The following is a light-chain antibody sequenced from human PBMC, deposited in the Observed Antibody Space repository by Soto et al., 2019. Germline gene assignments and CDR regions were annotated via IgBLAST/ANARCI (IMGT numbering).Light chain of an antibody. CDR3: QQHNTYSRT. CDR2: QAS. Sequence: DIQMTQSPPTLSASVGDRVTITCRASQSISGWLAWYQQKPGKAPNLLIYQASTLESGVPSRFSGSGSGTEFTLTISSLPPAEFATYHCQQHNTYSRTFGQGTKVEIK. V-gene: IGKV1-5*03. J-gene: IGKJ1*01. CDR1: QSISGW.